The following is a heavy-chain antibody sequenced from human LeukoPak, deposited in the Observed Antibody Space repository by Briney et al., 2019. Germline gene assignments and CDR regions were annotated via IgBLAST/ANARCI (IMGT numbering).Heavy chain of an antibody. CDR3: ARDHSSGYYYFDY. Sequence: GGSLRLSCAASGFIFSNYAMTWVRQAPGKGLEWISALSGSGAGTYYADSVKGRFTISRDNSKNTLYLQMNSLRAEDTAVYYCARDHSSGYYYFDYWGQGTLVTVSS. V-gene: IGHV3-23*01. J-gene: IGHJ4*02. CDR1: GFIFSNYA. CDR2: LSGSGAGT. D-gene: IGHD3-22*01.